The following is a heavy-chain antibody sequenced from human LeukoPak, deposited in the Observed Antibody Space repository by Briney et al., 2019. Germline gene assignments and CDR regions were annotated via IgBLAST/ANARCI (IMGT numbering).Heavy chain of an antibody. V-gene: IGHV3-21*01. CDR1: GFTFSSYN. CDR2: ISSSSNYI. D-gene: IGHD3-22*01. Sequence: GGSLRLSCAASGFTFSSYNMNWVRQAPGKGLEWVSSISSSSNYIYYADSVKGRFTISRDNAKSSLYLQMNSLRAEDTAVYYCARILPYYYDSSGSTGDYWGQGTLVTVSS. J-gene: IGHJ4*02. CDR3: ARILPYYYDSSGSTGDY.